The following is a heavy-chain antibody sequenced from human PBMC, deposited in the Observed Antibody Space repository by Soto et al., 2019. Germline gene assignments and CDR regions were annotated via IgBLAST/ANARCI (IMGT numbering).Heavy chain of an antibody. CDR3: ARVHPSRFGRLDP. CDR2: IYYSGTT. J-gene: IGHJ5*02. CDR1: GGSISSSSYY. D-gene: IGHD3-3*01. Sequence: QLQLQESGPGLVKPSETLSLTCTVSGGSISSSSYYWGWIRQPPGKGLEWIGNIYYSGTTYYNASLKSRVTISVDTSKNQFYLRLSSVTAADTAVYSCARVHPSRFGRLDPWGQGTLVTVSS. V-gene: IGHV4-39*01.